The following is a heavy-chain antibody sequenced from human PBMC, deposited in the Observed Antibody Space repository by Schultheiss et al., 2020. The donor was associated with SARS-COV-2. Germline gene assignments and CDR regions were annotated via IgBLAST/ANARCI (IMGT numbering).Heavy chain of an antibody. CDR3: AKAPRDFGDSGIDY. CDR1: GFTFSSYG. J-gene: IGHJ4*02. D-gene: IGHD4-17*01. Sequence: GGSLRLSCAASGFTFSSYGMHWVRQAPGKGLEWVAVISYDGSNKYYADSVKGRFTISRDNPKNMLYLQMNSLRVEDTAVYYCAKAPRDFGDSGIDYWGQGTLVTVSS. V-gene: IGHV3-30*18. CDR2: ISYDGSNK.